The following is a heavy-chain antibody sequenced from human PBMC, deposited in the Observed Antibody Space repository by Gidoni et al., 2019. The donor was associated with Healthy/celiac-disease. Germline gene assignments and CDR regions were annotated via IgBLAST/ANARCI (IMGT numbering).Heavy chain of an antibody. V-gene: IGHV4-30-4*01. CDR3: TRVGRDIVVVPAARKRYFDL. Sequence: QVQLQESGTGLVKPSQTLSLTCTVSDGSISSGDYYWSWIRPPPGKGLDWIGYSYYSGRTDYNPSLKSRVTISVDTSKNQFSLKLSSVTAADTAVYYCTRVGRDIVVVPAARKRYFDLWGRGTLVTVSS. D-gene: IGHD2-2*01. CDR1: DGSISSGDYY. J-gene: IGHJ2*01. CDR2: SYYSGRT.